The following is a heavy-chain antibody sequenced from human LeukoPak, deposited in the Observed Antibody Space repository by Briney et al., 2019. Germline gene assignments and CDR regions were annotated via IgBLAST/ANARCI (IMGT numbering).Heavy chain of an antibody. CDR3: ARGRSLDY. Sequence: PSETLSLTCTVSGGSISSYYWSWIRQPPGKGLEWIGYIYYSGSTNYNPSLKSRVTISVDTSKNQFSLKLSSVTAADTAVYYCARGRSLDYWGQGTLVTVSS. CDR2: IYYSGST. CDR1: GGSISSYY. J-gene: IGHJ4*02. V-gene: IGHV4-59*01.